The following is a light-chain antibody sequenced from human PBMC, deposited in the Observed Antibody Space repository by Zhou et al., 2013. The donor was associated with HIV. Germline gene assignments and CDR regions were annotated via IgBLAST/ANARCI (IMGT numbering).Light chain of an antibody. Sequence: EIVLTQSPATLSLSPGERATLSCRASQSVSGYLAWYQHTPGQGPKVLIFGASTRANGIPDRFSGSGSGTEFTLTISRLEPEDFAVYYCQHYGVSPYTFGPGTKLEI. CDR2: GAS. CDR1: QSVSGY. J-gene: IGKJ2*01. V-gene: IGKV3-20*01. CDR3: QHYGVSPYT.